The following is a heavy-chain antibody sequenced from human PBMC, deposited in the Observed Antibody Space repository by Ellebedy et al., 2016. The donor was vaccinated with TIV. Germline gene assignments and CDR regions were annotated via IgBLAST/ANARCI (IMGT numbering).Heavy chain of an antibody. J-gene: IGHJ4*02. CDR1: GYTFSTYS. CDR2: INTNNGNT. D-gene: IGHD3-22*01. CDR3: TRASGVQWLSSSGDY. Sequence: AASVKVSCKASGYTFSTYSISWARQAPGQGLEWMGWINTNNGNTNYAEKGQGRVTMTRDSSTNTAYLELRSLRSDDTAVYYCTRASGVQWLSSSGDYWGQGTLVTVSS. V-gene: IGHV1-18*01.